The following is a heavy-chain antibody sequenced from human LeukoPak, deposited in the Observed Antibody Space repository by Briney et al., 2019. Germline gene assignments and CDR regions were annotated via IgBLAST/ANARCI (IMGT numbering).Heavy chain of an antibody. D-gene: IGHD6-19*01. CDR3: ARRPYTSGWYYYFDY. CDR1: GGSISSSSYY. Sequence: SETLSLTCTVSGGSISSSSYYWGWIRQPPGKGLEWIGSIYYSGSTYYNPSLKSRVTISVDTSKNQFSLRLSSVTAADTAVYYCARRPYTSGWYYYFDYWGQGALVTVSS. J-gene: IGHJ4*02. CDR2: IYYSGST. V-gene: IGHV4-39*01.